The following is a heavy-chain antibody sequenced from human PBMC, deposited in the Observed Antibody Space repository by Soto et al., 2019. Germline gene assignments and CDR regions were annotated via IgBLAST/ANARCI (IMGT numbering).Heavy chain of an antibody. J-gene: IGHJ4*02. CDR3: AENGSYDLVN. CDR1: GGSVSRDNW. Sequence: QVQLQESGPGLVKPWGTLSLTCGVSGGSVSRDNWWSWVRQPPGKGLEWIGEIHHSGSTNYSPSLKSRVTMSVDKSRNHFSLKLTSVTAADTAVYYCAENGSYDLVNWGQGTRVTVSS. D-gene: IGHD3-16*01. V-gene: IGHV4-4*02. CDR2: IHHSGST.